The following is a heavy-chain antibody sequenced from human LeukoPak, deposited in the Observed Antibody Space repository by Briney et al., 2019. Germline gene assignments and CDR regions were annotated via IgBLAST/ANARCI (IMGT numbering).Heavy chain of an antibody. CDR2: IYYSGST. J-gene: IGHJ5*02. CDR3: ARHPGINWFDP. D-gene: IGHD2-15*01. CDR1: GGSISSSSYY. Sequence: SETLSLTCTVSGGSISSSSYYWGWIRQPPGKGLEWIGSIYYSGSTYYNPSLKSRVTISVDTSKNQFSLKLSSVTAADTAVYYCARHPGINWFDPWGQGTLVTVSS. V-gene: IGHV4-39*01.